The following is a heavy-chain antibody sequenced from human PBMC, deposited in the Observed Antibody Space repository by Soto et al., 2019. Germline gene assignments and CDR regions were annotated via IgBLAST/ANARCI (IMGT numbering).Heavy chain of an antibody. J-gene: IGHJ4*02. D-gene: IGHD6-19*01. V-gene: IGHV4-59*01. CDR2: IYYSGST. CDR1: GGSISSYY. CDR3: ARWDSSGWYYFDY. Sequence: SETLSLTCTVSGGSISSYYWSWIRQPPGKGLEWIGYIYYSGSTNYNPSLKSRVTISVDTSTSTAYMELSSLRSEDTAVYYCARWDSSGWYYFDYWGQGTLVTVSS.